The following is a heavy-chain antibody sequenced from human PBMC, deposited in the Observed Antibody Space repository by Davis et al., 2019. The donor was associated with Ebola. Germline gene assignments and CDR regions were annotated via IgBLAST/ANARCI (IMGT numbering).Heavy chain of an antibody. CDR2: INQDERQK. J-gene: IGHJ4*01. D-gene: IGHD1-1*01. CDR1: GFTFSSHW. CDR3: TRDGTRESLVY. V-gene: IGHV3-7*03. Sequence: PGGSLRPSCAASGFTFSSHWMSWVRQAPGKGLEWVANINQDERQKSYVASLKGRFTISRDNAKNSLHLQMNSLTAEDTAVYYCTRDGTRESLVYWGQGTLVTVSS.